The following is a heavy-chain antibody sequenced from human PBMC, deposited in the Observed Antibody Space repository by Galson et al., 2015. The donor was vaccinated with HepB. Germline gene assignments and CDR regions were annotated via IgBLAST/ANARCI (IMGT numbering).Heavy chain of an antibody. V-gene: IGHV3-15*01. CDR2: IKRKSDGETT. CDR3: ARLVGARN. CDR1: GFTFSDAW. D-gene: IGHD1-26*01. J-gene: IGHJ4*02. Sequence: SLRLSCAASGFTFSDAWMSWVRLPPGKGLEWVGRIKRKSDGETTDYAVPVKGRFTISRDDSKNTLYLQMDSLKTEDTAVYYCARLVGARNWGQGTLVTVSS.